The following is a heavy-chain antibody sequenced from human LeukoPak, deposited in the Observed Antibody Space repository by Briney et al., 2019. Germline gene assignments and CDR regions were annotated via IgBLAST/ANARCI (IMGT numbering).Heavy chain of an antibody. CDR2: ISYDGSNK. CDR3: AKVVRGGDFWSGYYYGMDV. Sequence: GGSLRLSCAASGFTFSSYGIHWVRQAPGKGLEWVAVISYDGSNKYYADSVKGRFTISRDNSKNTLYLQMNSLRAEDTAVYYCAKVVRGGDFWSGYYYGMDVWGQGTTVTVSS. J-gene: IGHJ6*02. CDR1: GFTFSSYG. D-gene: IGHD3-3*01. V-gene: IGHV3-30*18.